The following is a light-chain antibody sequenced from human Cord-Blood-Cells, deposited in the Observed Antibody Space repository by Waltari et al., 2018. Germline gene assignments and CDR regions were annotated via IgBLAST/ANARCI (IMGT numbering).Light chain of an antibody. CDR2: GAS. V-gene: IGKV3-20*01. CDR3: QQYDSSYT. Sequence: EIVLTQSPGTLSLSPGERATLSCRASQSVSSSYLAWYQQKPGQAPRLLIYGASSRATGIPDRFSGSGSGTDFTHTISRLEPEDFAVYYCQQYDSSYTFGQGTKLEIK. J-gene: IGKJ2*01. CDR1: QSVSSSY.